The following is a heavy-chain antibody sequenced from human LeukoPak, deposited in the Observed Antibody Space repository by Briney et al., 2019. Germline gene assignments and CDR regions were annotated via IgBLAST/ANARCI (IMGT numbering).Heavy chain of an antibody. J-gene: IGHJ4*02. CDR1: GFTFSSYS. Sequence: PGGSLRLSCAASGFTFSSYSMNWVRQAPGKGLDLLSSFSSISRYISYADSVNGRFPISRDNPKTSLYLQMNSLSAEDTAVYYCARAQRNYFDYWGQGTLVTVSS. CDR2: FSSISRYI. V-gene: IGHV3-21*01. CDR3: ARAQRNYFDY.